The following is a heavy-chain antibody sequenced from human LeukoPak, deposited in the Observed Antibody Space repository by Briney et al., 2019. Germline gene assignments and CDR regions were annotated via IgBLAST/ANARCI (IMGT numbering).Heavy chain of an antibody. CDR3: ARDRYYYDSSGYRDY. J-gene: IGHJ4*02. D-gene: IGHD3-22*01. V-gene: IGHV1-18*01. Sequence: GASVKFSCKASGYTFTSYGISCVRQAPGQGLEWMGWISAYNGNTNYAQKLQGRVTMTTDTSTSTAYMELRSLRSDDTAVYYCARDRYYYDSSGYRDYWGQGTLVTVSS. CDR1: GYTFTSYG. CDR2: ISAYNGNT.